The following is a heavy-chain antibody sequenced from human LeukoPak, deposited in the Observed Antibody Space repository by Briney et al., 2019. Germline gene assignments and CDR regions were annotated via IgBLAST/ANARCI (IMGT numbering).Heavy chain of an antibody. D-gene: IGHD1-26*01. Sequence: GGSLRLSCAASRFTFSYYAMRWVRQAPGKGLEYVSSISNNGETTHYGTSVKGRFTISRDNSKNTLYLQMGGLRADDTAFYYCATCGSHYFVNYWSQGTLVTVSS. V-gene: IGHV3-64*01. CDR2: ISNNGETT. J-gene: IGHJ4*02. CDR3: ATCGSHYFVNY. CDR1: RFTFSYYA.